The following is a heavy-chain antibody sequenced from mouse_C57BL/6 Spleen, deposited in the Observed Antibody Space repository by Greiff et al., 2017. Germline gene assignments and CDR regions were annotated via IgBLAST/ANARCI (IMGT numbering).Heavy chain of an antibody. J-gene: IGHJ4*01. CDR1: GFSLTSYG. V-gene: IGHV2-2*01. CDR3: ARRGRKAMEY. Sequence: QVQLKQSGPGLVQPSQSLSITCTVSGFSLTSYGVHWVRQSPGQGLEWLGVIWSGGSTDYNAAFISSLCISKDNSKSQVFFKMYSLQADDTAIYYCARRGRKAMEYWGEGTSVTVAS. CDR2: IWSGGST.